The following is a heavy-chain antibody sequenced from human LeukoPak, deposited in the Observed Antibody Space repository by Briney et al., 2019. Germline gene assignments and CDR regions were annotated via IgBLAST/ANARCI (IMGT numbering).Heavy chain of an antibody. V-gene: IGHV3-7*01. CDR3: ARDSYSTSGTGWFDP. D-gene: IGHD6-13*01. Sequence: GGSLRLSCAASGFIFSTYWMSWVRQAPGKGLEWVANTKQDGSEKYYVDSVKGRFTISRDNAKNTLYLQMNSLRDEDTAIYYCARDSYSTSGTGWFDPWGQGTLVTVSS. CDR1: GFIFSTYW. CDR2: TKQDGSEK. J-gene: IGHJ5*02.